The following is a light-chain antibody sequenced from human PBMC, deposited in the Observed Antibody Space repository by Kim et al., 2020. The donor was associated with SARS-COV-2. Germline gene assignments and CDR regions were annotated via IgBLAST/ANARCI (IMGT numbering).Light chain of an antibody. CDR2: LNSDGSQ. J-gene: IGLJ3*02. CDR1: RGHSSYA. Sequence: QPVLTQSPSASASLGASVKLTCTLSRGHSSYAIAWHQQQPEKGPRYLMRLNSDGSQTKGDGIPDRFSGSSSGAERYLTISSLQSEDEADYYCQTWGTGIQVFGGGTKVTVL. CDR3: QTWGTGIQV. V-gene: IGLV4-69*01.